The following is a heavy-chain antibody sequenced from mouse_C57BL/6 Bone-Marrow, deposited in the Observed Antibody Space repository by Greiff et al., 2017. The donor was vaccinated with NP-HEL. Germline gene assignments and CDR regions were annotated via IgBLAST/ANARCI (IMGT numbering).Heavy chain of an antibody. V-gene: IGHV1-76*01. CDR2: IYPGSGNT. Sequence: QVQLQQSGAELVRPGASVKLSCKASGYTFTDYYINWVKQRPGQGLEWIARIYPGSGNTYYNEKFKGKATLTAEKSSSTAYMQLSSLTSEDSAVYFCARGGDYEYDYFDYWGQGTTLTVSS. CDR1: GYTFTDYY. J-gene: IGHJ2*01. CDR3: ARGGDYEYDYFDY. D-gene: IGHD2-4*01.